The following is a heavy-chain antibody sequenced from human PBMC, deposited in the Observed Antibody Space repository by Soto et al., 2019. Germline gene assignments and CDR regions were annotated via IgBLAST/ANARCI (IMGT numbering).Heavy chain of an antibody. V-gene: IGHV5-51*01. D-gene: IGHD6-13*01. CDR3: ARGAYSSSWYLSYYYYGMDV. CDR2: IYPGDSDT. Sequence: LKISCKGSGYSFTSYWIGWVRQMPGKGLEWMGIIYPGDSDTRYSPSFQGQVTISADKSISTAYLQWSSLKASDTAMYYCARGAYSSSWYLSYYYYGMDVWGQGTTVTVSS. CDR1: GYSFTSYW. J-gene: IGHJ6*02.